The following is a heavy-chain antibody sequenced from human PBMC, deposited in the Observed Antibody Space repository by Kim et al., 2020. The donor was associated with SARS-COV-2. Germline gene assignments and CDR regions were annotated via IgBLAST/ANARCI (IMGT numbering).Heavy chain of an antibody. CDR3: ARPHYYGSGGDY. Sequence: SETLSLICTVSGGSISSSSYYWGWIRQPPGKGLEWIGSIYYSGSTYYNPSLKSRVTISVDTSKNQFSLKLSSVTAADTAVYYCARPHYYGSGGDYWGQGTLVTVSS. J-gene: IGHJ4*02. V-gene: IGHV4-39*01. CDR2: IYYSGST. CDR1: GGSISSSSYY. D-gene: IGHD3-10*01.